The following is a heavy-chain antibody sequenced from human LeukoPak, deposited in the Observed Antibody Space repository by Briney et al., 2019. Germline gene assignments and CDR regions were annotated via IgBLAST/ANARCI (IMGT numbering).Heavy chain of an antibody. CDR1: RFTFSNYA. J-gene: IGHJ3*02. CDR3: AKDIIVVPAGSDAFNI. V-gene: IGHV3-23*01. Sequence: GGSLRLSCAASRFTFSNYAMSWVRQAPGKGLEWVSAISASSGSTYYADSVRGRFTISRDNSKNMLYLQMNGLRAEDTAIYYCAKDIIVVPAGSDAFNIWGQGTLVTVPS. CDR2: ISASSGST. D-gene: IGHD2-2*01.